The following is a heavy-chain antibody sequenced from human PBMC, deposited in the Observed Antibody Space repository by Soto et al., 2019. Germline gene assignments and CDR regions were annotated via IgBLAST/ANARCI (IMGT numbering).Heavy chain of an antibody. D-gene: IGHD2-2*01. V-gene: IGHV4-59*08. CDR1: GGSISSYY. J-gene: IGHJ4*02. CDR3: ARLGVPAAIHPFDY. Sequence: SETLSLTCTVSGGSISSYYWSWIRQPPGKGLEWIGYIYYSGRTNYNPSLKSRVTISVDTSKNHFSLKLSSVTAADTAVYYCARLGVPAAIHPFDYWGQGTLVTVSS. CDR2: IYYSGRT.